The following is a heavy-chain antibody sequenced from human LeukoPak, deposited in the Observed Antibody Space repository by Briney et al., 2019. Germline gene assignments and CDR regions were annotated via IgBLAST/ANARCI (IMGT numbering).Heavy chain of an antibody. Sequence: ASVKVSCKVSGYTLTELSMHWVRQAPGTGLEWMGGFDPEDGETIYAQKFQGRVTMTEDTSTDTAYMELSSLRSEDTAVYYCATEKNYDNWFDPWGQGTLVTVSS. CDR2: FDPEDGET. CDR3: ATEKNYDNWFDP. J-gene: IGHJ5*02. CDR1: GYTLTELS. V-gene: IGHV1-24*01. D-gene: IGHD1-7*01.